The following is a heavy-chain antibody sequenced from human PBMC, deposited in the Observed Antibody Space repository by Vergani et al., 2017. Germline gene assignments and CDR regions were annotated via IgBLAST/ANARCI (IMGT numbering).Heavy chain of an antibody. D-gene: IGHD3-10*01. CDR2: ISGSGGST. J-gene: IGHJ4*02. V-gene: IGHV3-23*01. CDR3: ARPYITMVRGATYYFDY. Sequence: EVQLLESGGGLVQPGGSLRLSCAASGFTFSSYAMSWVRQAPGKGLEWVSAISGSGGSTYYADSVKGRFTISRDNSKNTLYLQMNSLRAEDTAVYYCARPYITMVRGATYYFDYWGQGTLVTVSS. CDR1: GFTFSSYA.